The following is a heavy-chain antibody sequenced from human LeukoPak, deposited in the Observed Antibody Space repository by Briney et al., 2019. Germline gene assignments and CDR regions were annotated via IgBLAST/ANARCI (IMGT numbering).Heavy chain of an antibody. J-gene: IGHJ4*02. CDR3: ARDLFGSGSR. CDR1: GFSFDDYA. CDR2: ISWDGGST. D-gene: IGHD3-10*01. Sequence: GGSLRLSCAASGFSFDDYAMHWVRQAPGKGLEWVSLISWDGGSTYYADSVKGRFTISRDNSKSSLYLQMNSLRAEDTAVYYCARDLFGSGSRWGQGTLVTVSS. V-gene: IGHV3-43D*03.